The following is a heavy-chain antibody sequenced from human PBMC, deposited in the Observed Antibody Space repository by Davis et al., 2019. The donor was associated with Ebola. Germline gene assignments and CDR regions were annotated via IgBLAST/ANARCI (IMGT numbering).Heavy chain of an antibody. J-gene: IGHJ4*02. Sequence: ASVKVSCKASGYTFTSYAMHWVRQAAGQGPEWMGWMNPNSGNTGYSRKFQGRVTMTRNNYISTAYMELRSLRSDDTAVYYCARDGGSGWYWYWGQGTLVTVSS. D-gene: IGHD6-19*01. CDR1: GYTFTSYA. CDR3: ARDGGSGWYWY. CDR2: MNPNSGNT. V-gene: IGHV1-8*02.